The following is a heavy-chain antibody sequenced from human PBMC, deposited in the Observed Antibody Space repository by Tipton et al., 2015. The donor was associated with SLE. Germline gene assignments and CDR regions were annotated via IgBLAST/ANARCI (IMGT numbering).Heavy chain of an antibody. V-gene: IGHV4-34*01. CDR2: INHSGST. Sequence: TLSLTCAVVGGSFTDHFWRWIRQSPGKGLDWIGEINHSGSTNYNPSLKSRVSVSIDTSNNQFSLKLSSVTAADTAVYYCARRRWERHREFDVWGQGTMVTVSS. D-gene: IGHD4-23*01. CDR3: ARRRWERHREFDV. J-gene: IGHJ3*01. CDR1: GGSFTDHF.